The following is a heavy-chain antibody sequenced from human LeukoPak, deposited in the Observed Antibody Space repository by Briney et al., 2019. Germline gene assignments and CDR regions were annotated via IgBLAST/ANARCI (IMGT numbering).Heavy chain of an antibody. CDR2: INPNSGGT. V-gene: IGHV1-2*02. CDR3: AREVDTAMAPFDP. J-gene: IGHJ5*02. Sequence: ASVKVSCKASGYTFTGYYMHWVRQAPGQGLEWMGWINPNSGGTNYAQKFQGRVTMTRDTSISTAYMGLSRLRSDDTAVYYCAREVDTAMAPFDPWGQGTLVTVSS. D-gene: IGHD5-18*01. CDR1: GYTFTGYY.